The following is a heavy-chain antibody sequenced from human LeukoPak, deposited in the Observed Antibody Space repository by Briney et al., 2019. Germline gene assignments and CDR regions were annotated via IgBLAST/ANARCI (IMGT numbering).Heavy chain of an antibody. CDR1: SGSISSYF. CDR2: IYTTGTT. D-gene: IGHD2-2*02. V-gene: IGHV4-4*07. CDR3: GRQGYTASHYFLDF. J-gene: IGHJ4*02. Sequence: SETLSLTCTVSSGSISSYFWGWVRQPPGKGLEWIGRIYTTGTTHYNPSLKSRVTMSIDTSTNQFSLNLRSMPAADTAVYYCGRQGYTASHYFLDFWSQGTLVAVS.